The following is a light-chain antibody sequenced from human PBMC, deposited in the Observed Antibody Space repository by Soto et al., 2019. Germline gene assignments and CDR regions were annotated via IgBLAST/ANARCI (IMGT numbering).Light chain of an antibody. CDR3: SSYTSSSTHVV. CDR2: EVS. V-gene: IGLV2-14*01. J-gene: IGLJ2*01. CDR1: SSDVGGYNH. Sequence: QSALTQPASVSGSPGQSITISCTGTSSDVGGYNHVSWYQQHPGKAPKLMIYEVSNRPSGVSNRFSGSKSGNTASLTISGLQAEDEADYYCSSYTSSSTHVVFGGGTQLTVL.